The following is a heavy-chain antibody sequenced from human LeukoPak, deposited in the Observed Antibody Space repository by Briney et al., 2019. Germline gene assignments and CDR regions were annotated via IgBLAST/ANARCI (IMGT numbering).Heavy chain of an antibody. CDR3: ARHLRRGQNVRDGSGTYFDY. Sequence: SETLSLTCAVYGGSFSGYYWGWIRQPPGKGLEWIGSIYYSGSTYYSPSLKSRVTISVDTSKNQFSLRLSSVTAADTAVYYCARHLRRGQNVRDGSGTYFDYWGQGTLVTVSS. CDR1: GGSFSGYY. D-gene: IGHD3-10*01. V-gene: IGHV4-39*01. CDR2: IYYSGST. J-gene: IGHJ4*02.